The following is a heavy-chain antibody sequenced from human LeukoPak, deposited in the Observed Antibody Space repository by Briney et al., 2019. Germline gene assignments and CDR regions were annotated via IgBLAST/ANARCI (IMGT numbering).Heavy chain of an antibody. CDR2: ISSSSSYI. Sequence: GGSLRLSCVASGVTLSNYAMSWARQAPGKGLEWVSSISSSSSYIYYADSVKGRFTISRDNAKNSLYLQMNSLRAEDTAVYYCARSLHCSSTSCYFNLDYWGQGTLVTVSS. V-gene: IGHV3-21*01. J-gene: IGHJ4*02. CDR1: GVTLSNYA. D-gene: IGHD2-2*01. CDR3: ARSLHCSSTSCYFNLDY.